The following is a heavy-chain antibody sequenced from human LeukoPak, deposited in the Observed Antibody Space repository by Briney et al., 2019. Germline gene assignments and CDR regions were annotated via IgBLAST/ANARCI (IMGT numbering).Heavy chain of an antibody. CDR1: GGSISSYY. J-gene: IGHJ3*02. V-gene: IGHV4-59*08. CDR3: ARRNILTEGEAFDI. Sequence: SETLSLTCTVSGGSISSYYWTWIRQPPGKGLEWIGYIYNSRSTNYNPSLKSRVTISVGTSENQFSLKLNSVTAADTAVYYCARRNILTEGEAFDIWGQGTMVTVSS. CDR2: IYNSRST. D-gene: IGHD3-9*01.